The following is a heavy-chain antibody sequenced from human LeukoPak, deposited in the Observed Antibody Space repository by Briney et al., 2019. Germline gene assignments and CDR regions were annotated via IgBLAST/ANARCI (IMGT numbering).Heavy chain of an antibody. V-gene: IGHV5-51*01. CDR2: IYPGDSAT. CDR1: GYSFTSYW. Sequence: AAYMKISCKGSGYSFTSYWIGRVSQLPGKGLEWMGIIYPGDSATRYSPSFQGQVTISADKSISTAYLQWSSLKASDTAMYYCARQLESYCSGGSCYVTGSWFDPWGQGTLVTVSS. D-gene: IGHD2-15*01. J-gene: IGHJ5*02. CDR3: ARQLESYCSGGSCYVTGSWFDP.